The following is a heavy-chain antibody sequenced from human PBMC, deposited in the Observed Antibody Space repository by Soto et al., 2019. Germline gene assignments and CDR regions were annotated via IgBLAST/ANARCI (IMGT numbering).Heavy chain of an antibody. D-gene: IGHD3-10*01. CDR3: TRVAWVFGRFGELLSLWYYMDV. J-gene: IGHJ6*03. CDR2: IRSKAYGGTT. CDR1: GFTFGDYA. V-gene: IGHV3-49*03. Sequence: GGSLRLSCTASGFTFGDYAMSWFRQAPGKGLEWVGFIRSKAYGGTTEYAASVKGRFTISRDDSKSIAYLQMNSLKTEDTAVYYCTRVAWVFGRFGELLSLWYYMDVWGKGTTVTVSS.